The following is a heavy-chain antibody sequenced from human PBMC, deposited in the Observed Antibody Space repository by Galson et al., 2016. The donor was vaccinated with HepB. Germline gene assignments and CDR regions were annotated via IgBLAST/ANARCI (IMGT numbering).Heavy chain of an antibody. CDR1: GGSISGSHNY. J-gene: IGHJ5*02. CDR2: IYYKGTT. Sequence: SETLSLTCTVSGGSISGSHNYWGWIRQPPGKGLEGMGSIYYKGTTNYNPYRESRRTISVDTSKNLVSLKLTSVTAADTAAYYCARANLGFCTSTTCSSNWFDPWGQGTLVTVSS. CDR3: ARANLGFCTSTTCSSNWFDP. D-gene: IGHD2-2*01. V-gene: IGHV4-39*02.